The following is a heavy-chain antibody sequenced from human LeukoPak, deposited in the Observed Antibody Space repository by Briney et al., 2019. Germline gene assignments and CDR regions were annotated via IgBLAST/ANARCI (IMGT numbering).Heavy chain of an antibody. CDR2: IWYDGSNK. CDR3: AKDQVGGRYYYEDDY. Sequence: TGGSLRLSCAASGFTFSSYGMHWVRQAPGKGLEWVAVIWYDGSNKYYADSVKGRFTISRDNSKNTLYLQMNSLRAEDTAVYYCAKDQVGGRYYYEDDYWGQGTLVTVSS. J-gene: IGHJ4*02. V-gene: IGHV3-30*02. D-gene: IGHD3-22*01. CDR1: GFTFSSYG.